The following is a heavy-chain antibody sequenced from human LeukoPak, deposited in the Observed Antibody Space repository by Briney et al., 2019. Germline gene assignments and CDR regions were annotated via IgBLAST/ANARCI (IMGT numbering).Heavy chain of an antibody. D-gene: IGHD3-10*01. CDR3: ARENYYGSGRFDY. V-gene: IGHV3-7*01. Sequence: TGGSLRLSCAASGFTFSSYAMSWVRQAPGKGLEWVANIKQDGSEKYYVDSVKGRFTISRDNAKNSLYLQMNSLRAEDTAVYYCARENYYGSGRFDYWGQGTLVTVSS. J-gene: IGHJ4*02. CDR2: IKQDGSEK. CDR1: GFTFSSYA.